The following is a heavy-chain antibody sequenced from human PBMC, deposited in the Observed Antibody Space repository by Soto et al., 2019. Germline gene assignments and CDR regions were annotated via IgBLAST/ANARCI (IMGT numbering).Heavy chain of an antibody. J-gene: IGHJ4*02. V-gene: IGHV1-2*04. D-gene: IGHD5-12*01. CDR2: INPSSGGT. CDR1: GNTFTGYY. Sequence: GASVKVSCKASGNTFTGYYMHWVLQAPGQGLEWMGWINPSSGGTNYAQKFQGWVTMTRDTSISTAYMELSRLRSDDTAVYYCASGGYGGYYFDYWGQGTLVTVSS. CDR3: ASGGYGGYYFDY.